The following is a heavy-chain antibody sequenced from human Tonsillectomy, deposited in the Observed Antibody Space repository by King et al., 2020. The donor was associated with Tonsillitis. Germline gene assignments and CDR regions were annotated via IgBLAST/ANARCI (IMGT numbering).Heavy chain of an antibody. J-gene: IGHJ4*02. CDR1: GGSISSSTYY. D-gene: IGHD1-26*01. CDR3: ARLGSNTPTDPPFDY. CDR2: IYYSGST. V-gene: IGHV4-39*07. Sequence: QLPLQESGPGLVKPSETLSLTCTVSGGSISSSTYYWGWIRQPPGKGLEWIGSIYYSGSTYYNPSLKSRVTISVDTSKNHFSLKLSSVTAADTAVYYCARLGSNTPTDPPFDYWGQGTLVTVSS.